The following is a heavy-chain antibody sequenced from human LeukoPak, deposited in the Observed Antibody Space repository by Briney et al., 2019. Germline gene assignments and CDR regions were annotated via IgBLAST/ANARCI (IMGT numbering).Heavy chain of an antibody. V-gene: IGHV1-2*02. CDR3: ARWPASGYYDSRAKYYFDY. D-gene: IGHD3-22*01. Sequence: ASVKVSCKASGYTFTGYYMHWVRQAPGQGLEWMGWINPNSGGTNYAQKFQGRVTMTRDTSISTAYMELSRLRSDDTAVYYCARWPASGYYDSRAKYYFDYWGQGTLVTVSS. CDR2: INPNSGGT. CDR1: GYTFTGYY. J-gene: IGHJ4*02.